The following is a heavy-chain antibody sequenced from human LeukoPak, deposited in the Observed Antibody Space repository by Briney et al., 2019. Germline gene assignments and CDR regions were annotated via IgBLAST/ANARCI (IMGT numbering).Heavy chain of an antibody. D-gene: IGHD3-22*01. CDR3: ARPAREGSSGRLDAFDI. V-gene: IGHV4-39*01. CDR2: IYYGGST. CDR1: GGSISSGPYY. J-gene: IGHJ3*02. Sequence: KSSETLSLTCTVSGGSISSGPYYWGWIRQPPGKGLEWIGSIYYGGSTHYNPSLKSRVTISVDTSKNQFSLKLSSVTAADTAVYYCARPAREGSSGRLDAFDIWGQGTMVTVSS.